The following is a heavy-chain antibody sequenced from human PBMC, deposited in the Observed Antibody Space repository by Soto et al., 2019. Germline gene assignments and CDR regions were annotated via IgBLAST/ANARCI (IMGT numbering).Heavy chain of an antibody. CDR2: ITNRGTHT. J-gene: IGHJ5*01. CDR3: ARAHEVAWFDS. D-gene: IGHD2-15*01. V-gene: IGHV3-21*06. Sequence: GGSLRLSCTASGFSFSSYAMNWVRQAPGKGLQWVASITNRGTHTYSADSVKGRFTISRDNDKNSLYLQMNNLRAEDTATYYCARAHEVAWFDSWGLGTLVTVSS. CDR1: GFSFSSYA.